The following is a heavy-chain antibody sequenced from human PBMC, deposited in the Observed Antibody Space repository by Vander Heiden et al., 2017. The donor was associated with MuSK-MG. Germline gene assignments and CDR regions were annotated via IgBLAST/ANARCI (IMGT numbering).Heavy chain of an antibody. CDR1: GGSISSGGYY. CDR2: IYYSGST. J-gene: IGHJ3*02. D-gene: IGHD3-22*01. Sequence: QVQLQESGPGLVQPSQTLSLTCTVSGGSISSGGYYWRWIRQHPGKGLEWIGYIYYSGSTHYNPSLKSRVTISVDTSKNQFSLKLSSVTAADTAVYYCARHITMIVVPNDAFDIWGQGTMVTVAS. CDR3: ARHITMIVVPNDAFDI. V-gene: IGHV4-31*03.